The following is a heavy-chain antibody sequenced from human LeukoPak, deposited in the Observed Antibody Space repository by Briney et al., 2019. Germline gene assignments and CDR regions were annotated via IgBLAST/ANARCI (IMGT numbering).Heavy chain of an antibody. CDR1: GFTFRNYV. CDR3: AREGYYGSGSPPSSYFDY. D-gene: IGHD3-10*01. J-gene: IGHJ4*02. CDR2: TSSDLNVK. V-gene: IGHV3-30-3*01. Sequence: GGSLRLSCAASGFTFRNYVIHWVRQAPGKGLEWVAVTSSDLNVKLYADSVKGRFTISRDNSRSTLYLQMNSLRPEDTAIYYCAREGYYGSGSPPSSYFDYWGQGTLVTVSS.